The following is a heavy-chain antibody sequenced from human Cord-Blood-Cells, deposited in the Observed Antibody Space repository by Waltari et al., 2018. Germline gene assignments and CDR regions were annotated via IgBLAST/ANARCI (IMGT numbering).Heavy chain of an antibody. D-gene: IGHD3-22*01. J-gene: IGHJ4*02. Sequence: QVQLQQWGAGLLKPSETLSLTCAVYGGSFSGYYCSWIRQPPGKGLEWIGETKHSGSTNSNPSLKSRVTISVDTATSPFSLKLSSVTAADPAVYYCARGAYDSSGYYPEFDYWGQGTLVTVSS. CDR1: GGSFSGYY. V-gene: IGHV4-34*01. CDR3: ARGAYDSSGYYPEFDY. CDR2: TKHSGST.